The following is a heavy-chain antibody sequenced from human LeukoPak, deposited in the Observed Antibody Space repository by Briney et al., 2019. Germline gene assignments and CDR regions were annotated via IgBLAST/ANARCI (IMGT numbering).Heavy chain of an antibody. J-gene: IGHJ5*02. CDR1: GFTFSSYS. CDR3: VRDFLGESGAGGP. CDR2: INPSGTSV. V-gene: IGHV3-21*01. D-gene: IGHD3-10*01. Sequence: GSLRLSCAGSGFTFSSYSMNWVRQAPGKGLDWIASINPSGTSVWHADSVRGRFTISRDNTKISLFLQMYSLTAEDTGLYYCVRDFLGESGAGGPWGQGTLVTVSS.